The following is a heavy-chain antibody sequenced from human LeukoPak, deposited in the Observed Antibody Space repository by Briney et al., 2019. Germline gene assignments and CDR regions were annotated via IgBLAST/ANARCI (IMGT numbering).Heavy chain of an antibody. J-gene: IGHJ5*02. D-gene: IGHD1-26*01. CDR1: GFTFSSYS. CDR3: ARRPYSGSPNSFDP. V-gene: IGHV3-21*04. CDR2: ISSSSSYI. Sequence: GSLRLSCAASGFTFSSYSMNWVRQAPGKGLELVSSISSSSSYIYYADSVKGRFTISRDNAKNSLYLQMNSLKVSDTAVYYCARRPYSGSPNSFDPWGQGTLVTVSS.